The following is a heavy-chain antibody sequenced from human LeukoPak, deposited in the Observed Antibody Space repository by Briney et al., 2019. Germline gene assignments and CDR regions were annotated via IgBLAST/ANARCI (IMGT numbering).Heavy chain of an antibody. J-gene: IGHJ4*02. D-gene: IGHD3-3*01. CDR1: GGSISSGGYY. CDR2: IYYSGST. Sequence: SETLSLTCTVSGGSISSGGYYWSWIRQHPGKGLEWIGYIYYSGSTYYNPSLKSRVTISVDTPKNQFSLKLSSVTAADTAVYYCARTEGRGHTIFGVVIDYYFDYWGQGTLVTVSS. V-gene: IGHV4-31*03. CDR3: ARTEGRGHTIFGVVIDYYFDY.